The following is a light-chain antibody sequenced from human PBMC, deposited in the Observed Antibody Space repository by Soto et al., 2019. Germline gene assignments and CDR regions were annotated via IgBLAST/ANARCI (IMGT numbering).Light chain of an antibody. Sequence: EIVLTQSPGSLSLSPRERATLSCRASQSVSSNHLAWYQQKPGQPPRLLIYGASRRASGIPDRFSGSGSGTDFTLTISRLEPEDFAVYYCQQYGSSTYTFGRGTKVEIK. J-gene: IGKJ2*01. CDR1: QSVSSNH. V-gene: IGKV3-20*01. CDR3: QQYGSSTYT. CDR2: GAS.